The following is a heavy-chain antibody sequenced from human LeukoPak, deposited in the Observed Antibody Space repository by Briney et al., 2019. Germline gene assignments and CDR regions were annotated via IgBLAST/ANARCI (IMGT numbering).Heavy chain of an antibody. CDR3: AKDLWDTASDY. J-gene: IGHJ4*02. CDR2: ISGSGGST. V-gene: IGHV3-23*01. D-gene: IGHD5-18*01. CDR1: GFIFSNSW. Sequence: PGGSLRLSCAASGFIFSNSWMNWVRQAPGKGLEWVSAISGSGGSTYYADSVKGRFTISRDNSKNTLYLQMNSLRAEDTAVYYCAKDLWDTASDYWGQGTLVTVSS.